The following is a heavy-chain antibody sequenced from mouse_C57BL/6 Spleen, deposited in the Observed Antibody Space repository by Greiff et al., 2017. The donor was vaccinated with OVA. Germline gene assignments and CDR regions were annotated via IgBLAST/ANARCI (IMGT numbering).Heavy chain of an antibody. V-gene: IGHV1-69*01. Sequence: QVQLQQPGAELVMPGASVKLSCKASGYTFTSYWMHWVKQRPGQGLEWIGEIDPSDSYTNYNQKFKGKSTLTVDKSSSTAYMQLSSLTSEDSAVYYCARRGITRDYYAMDYWGQGTSVTVSS. CDR3: ARRGITRDYYAMDY. D-gene: IGHD2-4*01. CDR1: GYTFTSYW. J-gene: IGHJ4*01. CDR2: IDPSDSYT.